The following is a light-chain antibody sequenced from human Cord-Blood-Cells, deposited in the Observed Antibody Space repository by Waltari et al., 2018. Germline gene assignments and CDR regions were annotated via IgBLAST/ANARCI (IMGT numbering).Light chain of an antibody. CDR2: CAA. CDR3: QQYYSTPWT. V-gene: IGKV4-1*01. CDR1: LSVLYSANNKNY. Sequence: DIVLTQSPDSLAVSLGERATINCKYSLSVLYSANNKNYLAWYQQNPGRPPKLLIYCAATRESGVPYRFSGSGSGTDFTLTISSLQSEDVAVYYCQQYYSTPWTFGQGTKVEIK. J-gene: IGKJ1*01.